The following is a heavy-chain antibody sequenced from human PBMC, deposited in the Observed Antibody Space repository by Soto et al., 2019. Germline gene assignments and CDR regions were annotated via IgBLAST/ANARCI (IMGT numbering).Heavy chain of an antibody. D-gene: IGHD3-10*01. V-gene: IGHV3-23*01. CDR3: AKDLRYYGSGPRGWFDS. CDR2: ISDSGGTT. Sequence: SLRLSCAASGFTFRDYAMSWVRQAPGKGLQWVSGISDSGGTTYYADSVKGRFTISRDNSKNILYLQIKSLRDEDTAMYYCAKDLRYYGSGPRGWFDSWGQGTQVTVSS. CDR1: GFTFRDYA. J-gene: IGHJ5*01.